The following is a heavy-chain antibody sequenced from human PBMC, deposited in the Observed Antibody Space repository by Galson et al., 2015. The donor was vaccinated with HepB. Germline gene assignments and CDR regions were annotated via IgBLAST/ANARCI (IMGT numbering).Heavy chain of an antibody. CDR3: ARAGPTLLDAFDI. CDR2: IIAYNGIT. D-gene: IGHD2-15*01. V-gene: IGHV1-18*01. J-gene: IGHJ3*02. CDR1: GYTFTSYG. Sequence: SVKVSCKASGYTFTSYGISWVRQAPGQGLEWMGWIIAYNGITNYAQKFQGRVTMTTDTSTSTAYMELRSLRSDDTAVYYCARAGPTLLDAFDIWGQGTMVTVSP.